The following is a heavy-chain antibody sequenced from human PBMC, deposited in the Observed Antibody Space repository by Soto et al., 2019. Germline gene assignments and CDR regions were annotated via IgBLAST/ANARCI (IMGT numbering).Heavy chain of an antibody. CDR1: GGTFSSYA. Sequence: QVQLVQSGAEVKKPGSSVKVSCKASGGTFSSYAISWVRQAPGQGLEWMGGIIPIFGTANYAQKFQGRVTITADKSTSTAYMELSSLRSEDAAVYYCARAGQGGRQQLVPFDYWGQGTLVTVSS. CDR2: IIPIFGTA. J-gene: IGHJ4*02. D-gene: IGHD6-13*01. CDR3: ARAGQGGRQQLVPFDY. V-gene: IGHV1-69*06.